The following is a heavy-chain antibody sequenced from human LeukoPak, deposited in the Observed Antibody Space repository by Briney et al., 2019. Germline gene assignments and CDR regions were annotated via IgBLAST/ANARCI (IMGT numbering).Heavy chain of an antibody. Sequence: GGSLRLSCAASGFTFDDYAMHWVRQAPGKGLEWVSGISWNSGSIGYADSVKGRFTISRDNAKNSLYLQMNSLRAEDMALYYCAKVDQPLLHGGFDYWGQGTLVTVSS. V-gene: IGHV3-9*03. CDR3: AKVDQPLLHGGFDY. J-gene: IGHJ4*02. CDR1: GFTFDDYA. D-gene: IGHD2-15*01. CDR2: ISWNSGSI.